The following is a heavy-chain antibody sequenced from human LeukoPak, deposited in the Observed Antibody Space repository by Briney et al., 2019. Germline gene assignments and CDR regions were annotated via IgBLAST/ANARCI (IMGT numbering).Heavy chain of an antibody. CDR1: GASISRSNYY. CDR3: ARDRAAYGFYYYMDV. Sequence: PSETLSLTCNVSGASISRSNYYWSWIRQPAGKGLEWIGRIYSTGTTKYNPSLKSRVTISIDTSKNHFSLGLSSVTAADTALYYCARDRAAYGFYYYMDVWGKGTTVTISS. V-gene: IGHV4-61*02. D-gene: IGHD2-21*01. J-gene: IGHJ6*03. CDR2: IYSTGTT.